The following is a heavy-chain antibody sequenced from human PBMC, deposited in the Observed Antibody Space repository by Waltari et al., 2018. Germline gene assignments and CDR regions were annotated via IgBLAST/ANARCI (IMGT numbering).Heavy chain of an antibody. CDR3: ARDQDYYDSRESRRPLDY. Sequence: QVQLVQSGAEVKKPGASVKVSCKASGYTFTSYAMHWVRQAPGQRLEWMGWINAGNGNTKYSQKFQGRVTITRDTSASTAYMELSSLRSEDTAVYYCARDQDYYDSRESRRPLDYWGQGTLVTVSS. CDR2: INAGNGNT. CDR1: GYTFTSYA. J-gene: IGHJ4*02. V-gene: IGHV1-3*01. D-gene: IGHD3-22*01.